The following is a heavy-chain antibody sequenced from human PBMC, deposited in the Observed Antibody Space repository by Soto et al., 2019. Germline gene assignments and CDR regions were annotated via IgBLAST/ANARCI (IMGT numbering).Heavy chain of an antibody. CDR3: VRDQGVDSSGYYYAYYYYYGMDV. CDR1: GFTFSDYY. D-gene: IGHD3-22*01. Sequence: GGSLRLSCAASGFTFSDYYMSWIRQAPGKGLEWVSYISSSSSTIYYADSVKGRFTISRDNAKNSLYLQMNSLRDEDTAVYYCVRDQGVDSSGYYYAYYYYYGMDVWGQGTTVTVSS. V-gene: IGHV3-11*04. CDR2: ISSSSSTI. J-gene: IGHJ6*02.